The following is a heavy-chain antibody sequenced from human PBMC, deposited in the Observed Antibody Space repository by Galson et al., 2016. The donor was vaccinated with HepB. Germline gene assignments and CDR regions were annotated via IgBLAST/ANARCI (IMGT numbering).Heavy chain of an antibody. CDR2: ISGSGAST. CDR3: AKGARTGATNSYYYGMDV. V-gene: IGHV3-23*01. D-gene: IGHD1-1*01. J-gene: IGHJ6*02. CDR1: GFIFSSSW. Sequence: SLRLSCAASGFIFSSSWMSWVRQAPGRGLEWVSGISGSGASTTYADSVKGRFTISRDNSKNALHLQMNSLRAEDTAVYYCAKGARTGATNSYYYGMDVWGQGTTVTVSS.